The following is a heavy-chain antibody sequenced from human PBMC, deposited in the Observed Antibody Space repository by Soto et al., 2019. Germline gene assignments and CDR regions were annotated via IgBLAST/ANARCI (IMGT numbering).Heavy chain of an antibody. CDR1: GFTVKSNS. Sequence: GGSLILSCAVSGFTVKSNSMNWVRQAPGKGLEWVSVIYSGVTSTDYADSVKGRFTISRDNSKNSLYLQMNSLKAEDTAVYYCARGRAGFEPWGQGTLVTVSS. V-gene: IGHV3-53*01. J-gene: IGHJ5*02. CDR3: ARGRAGFEP. CDR2: IYSGVTST.